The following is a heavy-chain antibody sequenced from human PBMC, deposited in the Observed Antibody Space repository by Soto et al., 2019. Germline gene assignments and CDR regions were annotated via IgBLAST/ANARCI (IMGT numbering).Heavy chain of an antibody. CDR2: IYPGDSDS. D-gene: IGHD5-12*01. J-gene: IGHJ3*02. CDR1: GYSFTTCW. CDR3: ARSRVSTPRLEDPFDI. V-gene: IGHV5-51*01. Sequence: PGESLKISCKGSGYSFTTCWLAWVRQMPGKGLEYMGIIYPGDSDSRYSPAFQGQVTISADKSINTAYLQWTSLKASDTAIYYCARSRVSTPRLEDPFDIWGQGTRVTVSS.